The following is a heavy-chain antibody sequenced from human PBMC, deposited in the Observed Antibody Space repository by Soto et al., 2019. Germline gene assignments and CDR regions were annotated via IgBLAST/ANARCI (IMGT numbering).Heavy chain of an antibody. Sequence: LSLTCSVSGDSISRIDYYWTWIRQHPDKGLEWIGNIYFRGNTYYSPSLESRLTISVDTSKNQFSLKLTSVTAADTAVYYCAREGGSYDSGGYLIRGAFDIWGQGTMVTVSS. J-gene: IGHJ3*02. CDR1: GDSISRIDYY. CDR3: AREGGSYDSGGYLIRGAFDI. V-gene: IGHV4-31*03. CDR2: IYFRGNT. D-gene: IGHD3-22*01.